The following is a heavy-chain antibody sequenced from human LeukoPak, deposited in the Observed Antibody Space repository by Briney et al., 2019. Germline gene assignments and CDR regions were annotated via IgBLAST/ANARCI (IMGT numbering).Heavy chain of an antibody. CDR3: ATTPSWPDY. CDR2: INPNNGGT. D-gene: IGHD6-13*01. J-gene: IGHJ4*02. V-gene: IGHV1-2*02. CDR1: GYTFTAYY. Sequence: GASVNVSCKASGYTFTAYYMHWVRQAPGQGLEWMGYINPNNGGTIYAQKFQGRVTMTRDTSINTAYLELSSLTSDDTAVYYCATTPSWPDYWGQGTLVTASS.